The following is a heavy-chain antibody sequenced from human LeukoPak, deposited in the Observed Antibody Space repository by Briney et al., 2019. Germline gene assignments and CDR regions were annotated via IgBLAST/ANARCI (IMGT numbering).Heavy chain of an antibody. Sequence: SETLSLTCTVSGGSISSYYWSWIRQPPGKGLEWIGYIYYSGSTNYNPSLNRRVTISVDTSKNRFSLKLSSVTAADTAVYYCASVWAAAGDYWGQGTLVTVSS. CDR2: IYYSGST. CDR3: ASVWAAAGDY. D-gene: IGHD6-13*01. CDR1: GGSISSYY. J-gene: IGHJ4*02. V-gene: IGHV4-59*01.